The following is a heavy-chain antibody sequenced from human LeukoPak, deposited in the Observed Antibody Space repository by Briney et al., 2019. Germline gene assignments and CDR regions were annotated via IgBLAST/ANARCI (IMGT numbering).Heavy chain of an antibody. CDR1: GFTFSSYS. D-gene: IGHD2-2*01. V-gene: IGHV3-21*01. CDR2: ISSSSSNI. Sequence: GGSLRLSCAASGFTFSSYSMNWVRQAPGKGLEWVSSISSSSSNIYYADSVKGRFTISRDNAKKSPYLQMNSLRSEDTAVYYCARDPYSGYCSSTSCSNWFDPWGQGTLVTVSS. J-gene: IGHJ5*02. CDR3: ARDPYSGYCSSTSCSNWFDP.